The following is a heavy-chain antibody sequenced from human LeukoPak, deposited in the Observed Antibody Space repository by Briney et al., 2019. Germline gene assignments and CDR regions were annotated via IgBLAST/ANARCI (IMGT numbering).Heavy chain of an antibody. CDR1: GYTFTSYY. J-gene: IGHJ5*02. CDR3: ARDVGRYTIFGGNNWFDP. Sequence: ASVKVSCKASGYTFTSYYMHWVRQAPGQGLECMGIINPSGGSTSYAQKFQGRVTTTRDMSTSTVYMELSSLRSEETGVYYCARDVGRYTIFGGNNWFDPWGQGTLVTVSS. V-gene: IGHV1-46*01. D-gene: IGHD3-3*01. CDR2: INPSGGST.